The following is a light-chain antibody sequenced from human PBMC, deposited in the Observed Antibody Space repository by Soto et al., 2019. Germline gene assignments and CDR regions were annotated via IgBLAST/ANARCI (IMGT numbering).Light chain of an antibody. CDR2: AAS. V-gene: IGKV1-9*01. CDR1: QGISSY. J-gene: IGKJ5*01. Sequence: IQLTQSPCFLSASVGARVTIMGRASQGISSYLAWYQQKKGKAPKLLIYAASTLQSGVPSRFSVSGYGTEFNLTISSLQTEDFATYYCQQLNSYPITFGQGTRLEI. CDR3: QQLNSYPIT.